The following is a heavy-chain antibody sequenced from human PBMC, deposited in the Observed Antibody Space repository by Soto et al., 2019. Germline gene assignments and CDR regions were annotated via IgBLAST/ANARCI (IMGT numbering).Heavy chain of an antibody. CDR2: VSGSGDTT. CDR1: GFTFSSYS. Sequence: GGSLRLSCAASGFTFSSYSMNWVRQAPGKGLEWVSGVSGSGDTTYYADSVKGRFTISRDNSKNTLYLQMNSLRAEDTAVYYCAKDVRYYYDSSGYFPDYWGQGTLVTVSS. D-gene: IGHD3-22*01. J-gene: IGHJ4*02. CDR3: AKDVRYYYDSSGYFPDY. V-gene: IGHV3-23*01.